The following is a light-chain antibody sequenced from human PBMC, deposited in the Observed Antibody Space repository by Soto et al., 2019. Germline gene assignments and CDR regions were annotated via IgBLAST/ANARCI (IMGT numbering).Light chain of an antibody. CDR2: AAS. Sequence: DLQMTQSPSSLSASVGDRVTITCRASQSISTYLNWYQQKPGKAHKLLIYAASSLQSGVPSRFSGSGSRTDFTLTISSLPPEDFATDYCQKSYSIPYTFGQGTKLEIK. J-gene: IGKJ2*01. CDR1: QSISTY. V-gene: IGKV1-39*01. CDR3: QKSYSIPYT.